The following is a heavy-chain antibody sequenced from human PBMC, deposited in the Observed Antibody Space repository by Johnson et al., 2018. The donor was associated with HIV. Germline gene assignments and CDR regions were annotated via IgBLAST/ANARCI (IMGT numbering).Heavy chain of an antibody. V-gene: IGHV3-13*01. CDR1: GCTFSSYD. D-gene: IGHD6-6*01. CDR2: IGPAGDT. J-gene: IGHJ3*02. CDR3: AKDKGPVVAARPGGAFDI. Sequence: VQLVESGGGLVQPGGSLRLSCAASGCTFSSYDMHWVRQATGKGLEWVSTIGPAGDTYYPGSVKGRFTISRENAKNSLHLQMNSLRAGDTAVYFCAKDKGPVVAARPGGAFDIWGQGTMVTVSS.